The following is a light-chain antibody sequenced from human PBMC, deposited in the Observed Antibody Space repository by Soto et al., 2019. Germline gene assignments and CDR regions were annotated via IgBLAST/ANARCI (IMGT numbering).Light chain of an antibody. CDR2: NVS. CDR1: QSVSSAY. J-gene: IGKJ1*01. V-gene: IGKV3-20*01. CDR3: QQYGASPET. Sequence: EIVLTQSPGTLSLSPGERATLSCRASQSVSSAYLAWYQQKPGQAPRLLIYNVSRRATGIPGRFSGSGSGTDFTLTVSRLEPEDFAVYYCQQYGASPETFGQGTKVDIK.